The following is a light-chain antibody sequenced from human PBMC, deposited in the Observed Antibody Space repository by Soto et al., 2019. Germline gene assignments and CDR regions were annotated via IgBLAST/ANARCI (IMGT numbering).Light chain of an antibody. Sequence: DIQMTQSPSSLSASVGDRVTITCRASQSISSWMAWYQQKPGKAPKLLIYTATSLQSGVPSRFSGGGSGTEFTLTISSLQPDDFATYYCQQYNPYSPWTFGQGTKVDIK. V-gene: IGKV1-5*03. CDR2: TAT. CDR3: QQYNPYSPWT. CDR1: QSISSW. J-gene: IGKJ1*01.